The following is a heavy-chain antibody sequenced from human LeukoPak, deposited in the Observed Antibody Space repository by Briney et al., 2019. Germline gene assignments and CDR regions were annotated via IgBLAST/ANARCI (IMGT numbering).Heavy chain of an antibody. CDR1: GGSISSSSAY. D-gene: IGHD5-18*01. J-gene: IGHJ4*02. CDR3: VSPRGFSYGYFDY. Sequence: SETLSLTCTVSGGSISSSSAYWGWIRQPPGKGLEWIGSIYYSKSTYYNPSPKSRVTISADTSKNQFSLTLGSVSATDTAVYYCVSPRGFSYGYFDYWGQGTLVTVSS. CDR2: IYYSKST. V-gene: IGHV4-39*01.